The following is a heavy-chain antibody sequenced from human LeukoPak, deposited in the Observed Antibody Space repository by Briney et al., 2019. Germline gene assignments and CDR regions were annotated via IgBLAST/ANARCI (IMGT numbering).Heavy chain of an antibody. CDR2: INPNDGDT. D-gene: IGHD2-2*01. J-gene: IGHJ4*02. CDR3: ARANFLYCSSTTCLFDY. Sequence: ASVKVSCKASGYTFTDYYMHWVRQAPGQGFEGMGWINPNDGDTNYAQKFQGRVTMTRDTSISTAHMEVSRLRSDDTAVYYCARANFLYCSSTTCLFDYWGQGTLVTVSS. CDR1: GYTFTDYY. V-gene: IGHV1-2*02.